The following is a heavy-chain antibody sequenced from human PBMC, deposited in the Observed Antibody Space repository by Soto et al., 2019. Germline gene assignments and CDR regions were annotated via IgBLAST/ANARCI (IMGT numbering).Heavy chain of an antibody. CDR3: AKRELDDK. D-gene: IGHD3-3*02. CDR2: ISDNGGRT. Sequence: EVPLLESGGRFVQPGGSLRLSCAASGFTFRSYGMSWVRKAPGKGLEWISAISDNGGRTDYADAVKGRFTISRDNSKNTLVWQMNTLTAEDTAVYYCAKRELDDKWGQGTLVTVS. CDR1: GFTFRSYG. V-gene: IGHV3-23*01. J-gene: IGHJ4*02.